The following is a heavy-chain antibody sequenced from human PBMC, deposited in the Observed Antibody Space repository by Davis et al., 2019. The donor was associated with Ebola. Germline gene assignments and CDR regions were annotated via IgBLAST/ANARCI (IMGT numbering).Heavy chain of an antibody. D-gene: IGHD3-10*01. CDR2: ISYDGSNK. Sequence: PGGSLRLSCAASGFTFSSYAMHWVRQAPGKGLEWVAVISYDGSNKYYADSVKGRFTISRDNSKNTLYLQMNSLRAEDTAVYYCARDGVLWFGELLLPYGMDVWGQGTTVTVSS. CDR3: ARDGVLWFGELLLPYGMDV. CDR1: GFTFSSYA. V-gene: IGHV3-30*04. J-gene: IGHJ6*02.